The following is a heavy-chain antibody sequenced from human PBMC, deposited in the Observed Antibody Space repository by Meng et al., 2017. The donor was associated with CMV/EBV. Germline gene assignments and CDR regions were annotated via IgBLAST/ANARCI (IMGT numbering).Heavy chain of an antibody. D-gene: IGHD3-22*01. Sequence: GESLKISCAASGFTFSSYAMSWVRPAPGKGLEWVSVIYSGGSSTYYADSVKGRFTTDRDNSKNTLYLQMISLRAEDTAVYYCAKRSMILAVVDYWGQGTLVTVSS. CDR3: AKRSMILAVVDY. V-gene: IGHV3-23*03. J-gene: IGHJ4*02. CDR1: GFTFSSYA. CDR2: IYSGGSST.